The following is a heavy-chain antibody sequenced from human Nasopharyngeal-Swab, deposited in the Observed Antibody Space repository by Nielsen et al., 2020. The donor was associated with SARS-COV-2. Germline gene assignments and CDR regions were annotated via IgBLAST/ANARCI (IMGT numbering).Heavy chain of an antibody. Sequence: GESLKLSFTSSGFTFGDYAMSWFRQAPGKGLEWVGFIRSKAYGGTTEYAASVKGRFTISRDDSKSIAYLQMNSLKTEDTAVYYCTSRALTIFGPWGQGTLVTVSS. D-gene: IGHD3-3*01. CDR2: IRSKAYGGTT. J-gene: IGHJ5*02. CDR1: GFTFGDYA. V-gene: IGHV3-49*03. CDR3: TSRALTIFGP.